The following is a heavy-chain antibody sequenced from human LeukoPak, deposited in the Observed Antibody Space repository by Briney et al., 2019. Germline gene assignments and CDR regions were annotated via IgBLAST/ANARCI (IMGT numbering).Heavy chain of an antibody. CDR3: AKGGGYEAQYYYYYLDV. D-gene: IGHD5-12*01. V-gene: IGHV3-30*02. CDR1: GFTFSSYG. Sequence: GGSLRLSCAASGFTFSSYGMYWIRQAPGKGLEWVAFIRYDGSNKYYADSVKGRFTVSRDNSKNTLYLQMKSLRAEDTAVYYCAKGGGYEAQYYYYYLDVWGKGTTVTISS. J-gene: IGHJ6*03. CDR2: IRYDGSNK.